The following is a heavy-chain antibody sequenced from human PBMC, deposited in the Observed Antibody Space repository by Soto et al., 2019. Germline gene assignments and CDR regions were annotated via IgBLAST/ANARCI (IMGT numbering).Heavy chain of an antibody. V-gene: IGHV3-11*06. CDR2: SSDSGTFT. J-gene: IGHJ4*02. D-gene: IGHD1-1*01. CDR1: GFTFSDYY. CDR3: ARSGDNYNLLDY. Sequence: GSLRLSCXASGFTFSDYYMSWIRQAPGKGLEWLSYSSDSGTFTRYADSVKGRFSISRDNAKNSLYLQINSLRGEDTAIYYCARSGDNYNLLDYWGQGTPVTVSS.